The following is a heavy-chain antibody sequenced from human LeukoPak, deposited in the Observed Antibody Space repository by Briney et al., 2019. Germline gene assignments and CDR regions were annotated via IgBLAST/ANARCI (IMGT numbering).Heavy chain of an antibody. J-gene: IGHJ5*02. CDR2: IYHTGDV. CDR1: GASISGSNYY. Sequence: PSETLSLTCTVSGASISGSNYYWGWIRQPPGKALECIGSIYHTGDVYYDPSLKSRVTISVDTSKNQFFLKVPAVTAADTAVYYCARQAITRVKIFGGGNWFDPWGRGTMVTVSS. CDR3: ARQAITRVKIFGGGNWFDP. D-gene: IGHD3-3*01. V-gene: IGHV4-39*01.